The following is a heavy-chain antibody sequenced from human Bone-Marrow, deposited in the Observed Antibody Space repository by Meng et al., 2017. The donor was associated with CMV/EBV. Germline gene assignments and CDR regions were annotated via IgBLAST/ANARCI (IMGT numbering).Heavy chain of an antibody. CDR2: IRYDGSNK. CDR3: AKEDLAYCGGDCPAENAFDI. J-gene: IGHJ3*02. Sequence: GGSLRLSCAASGFTFSSYGMHWVRQAPGKGLEWVAFIRYDGSNKYYADSVKGRFTISRDNSKNTLYLQMNSLRAEDTAVYYCAKEDLAYCGGDCPAENAFDIWGQGKMVTVSS. V-gene: IGHV3-30*02. CDR1: GFTFSSYG. D-gene: IGHD2-21*01.